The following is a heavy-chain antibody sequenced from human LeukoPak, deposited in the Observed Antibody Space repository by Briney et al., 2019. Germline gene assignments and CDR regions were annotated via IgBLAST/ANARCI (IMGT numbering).Heavy chain of an antibody. D-gene: IGHD3-10*01. J-gene: IGHJ4*02. CDR2: ISGSGGTT. V-gene: IGHV3-64D*09. Sequence: PGGSLRLSCSASGFTFSTYAMHWVRQAPGKGLEFVSAISGSGGTTYYVDSLKGRFTISRDNSENTLFLQMSSLRLEDTAVYYCVKDGSGSYYTYYFDYRGQGTLVTVSS. CDR3: VKDGSGSYYTYYFDY. CDR1: GFTFSTYA.